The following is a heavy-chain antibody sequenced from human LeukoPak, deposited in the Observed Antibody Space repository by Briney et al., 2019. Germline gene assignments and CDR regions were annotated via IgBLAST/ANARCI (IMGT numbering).Heavy chain of an antibody. CDR1: GFTFSSYG. V-gene: IGHV3-33*01. J-gene: IGHJ1*01. CDR3: ARDLLKGQLVHYFQH. D-gene: IGHD6-6*01. CDR2: IWYDGSNK. Sequence: GGSLRLSCAASGFTFSSYGMHWVRQAPGKGLEWVAVIWYDGSNKYYADSVKGRFTISRDNSKNTLYLQMNSLRAEDTAVYYCARDLLKGQLVHYFQHWGQGTLVTVSS.